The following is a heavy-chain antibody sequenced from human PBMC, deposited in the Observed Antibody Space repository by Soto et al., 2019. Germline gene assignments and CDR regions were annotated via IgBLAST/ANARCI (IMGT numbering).Heavy chain of an antibody. J-gene: IGHJ5*02. CDR3: AKGALCSSTNCYVLSCFDP. Sequence: GGSLRLSCVASGFTFSSYAMNWVRQAPGKGLEWVPSISGSGSSIYYAGSVKGRFTISRDNSKNTLYLQMNSLRDEDTAVYYCAKGALCSSTNCYVLSCFDPWGQGTLVTVSS. CDR1: GFTFSSYA. D-gene: IGHD2-2*01. V-gene: IGHV3-23*01. CDR2: ISGSGSSI.